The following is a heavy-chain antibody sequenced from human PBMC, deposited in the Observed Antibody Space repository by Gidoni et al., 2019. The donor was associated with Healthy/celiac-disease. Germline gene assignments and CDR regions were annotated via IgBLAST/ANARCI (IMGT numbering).Heavy chain of an antibody. J-gene: IGHJ4*02. CDR2: ISGSGGST. CDR3: AKDRSLELQTTFDY. D-gene: IGHD1-7*01. CDR1: GFTFSSYA. Sequence: EVQLLESGGGLVQPGGSLRLSCAASGFTFSSYAMSWVRPAPGKGLEWVSAISGSGGSTYYADSVKGRFTISRDNAKNTLYLQMNSLRAEDTAVYYCAKDRSLELQTTFDYWGQGTLVTVSS. V-gene: IGHV3-23*01.